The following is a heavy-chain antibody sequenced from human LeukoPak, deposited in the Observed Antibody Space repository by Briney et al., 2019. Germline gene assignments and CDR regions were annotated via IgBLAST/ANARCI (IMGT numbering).Heavy chain of an antibody. V-gene: IGHV4-4*07. CDR3: ARVPYSDYVWYFDL. J-gene: IGHJ2*01. CDR1: GGSISGYS. D-gene: IGHD5-12*01. CDR2: IYTSGST. Sequence: PSETLSLTCTVSGGSISGYSWNWIRQPAGKGLEWIGRIYTSGSTNYNPSLKSRVTMSLVTSKNPFSLRLNSVTAADTAVYYCARVPYSDYVWYFDLWGRGTLFSVSS.